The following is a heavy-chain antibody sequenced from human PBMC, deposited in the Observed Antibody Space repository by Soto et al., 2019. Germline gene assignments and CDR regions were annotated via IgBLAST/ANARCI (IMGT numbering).Heavy chain of an antibody. CDR2: VHSDGTTT. D-gene: IGHD3-10*01. Sequence: GGSLRLSCAASGFTFDYYGMHWVRQAPGKGLVWVSRVHSDGTTTTYADSVKGRFTIPRDNARNTVSLQMSSLRAEDTAIYYCARGDRGGFDLWGHGTVVTVSS. CDR3: ARGDRGGFDL. J-gene: IGHJ3*01. V-gene: IGHV3-74*01. CDR1: GFTFDYYG.